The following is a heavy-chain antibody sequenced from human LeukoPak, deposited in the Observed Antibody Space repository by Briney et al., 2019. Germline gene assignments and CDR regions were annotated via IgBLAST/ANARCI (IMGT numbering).Heavy chain of an antibody. V-gene: IGHV3-9*03. Sequence: GGSLRLSCAASGFTFDDYAMHWVRQAPGKGLEWVSGISWNSGSIGYADSVKGRFTISRDNAKNSLYLQMNSLRAEDMALYYCAKSHDYGGYEEYFDYWGQGTLVTVSS. J-gene: IGHJ4*02. CDR3: AKSHDYGGYEEYFDY. CDR1: GFTFDDYA. D-gene: IGHD4-17*01. CDR2: ISWNSGSI.